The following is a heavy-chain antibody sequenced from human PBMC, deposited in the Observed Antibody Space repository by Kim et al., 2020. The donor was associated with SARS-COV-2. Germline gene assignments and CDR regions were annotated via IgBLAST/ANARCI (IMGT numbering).Heavy chain of an antibody. CDR2: YSGKT. CDR3: TRGSPPMF. D-gene: IGHD3-10*02. V-gene: IGHV4-30-4*05. J-gene: IGHJ6*02. Sequence: YSGKTNYNPSLKSRVTMSADTSKNQFSLNLRSVTAADTAIYYCTRGSPPMFWGQGATVTVSS.